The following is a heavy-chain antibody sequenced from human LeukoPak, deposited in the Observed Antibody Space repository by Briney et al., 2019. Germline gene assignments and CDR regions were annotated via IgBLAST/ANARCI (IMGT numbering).Heavy chain of an antibody. Sequence: SETLSLTCAVSGYSISSGYYWGWIRQPPRKGLEWIGSIYYSGITYYNPSLKRRVTISVDTSKNQFSLKVNSVTAADTAVYYCARVFVYYDRMVDSWGQGTLVTVSS. V-gene: IGHV4-38-2*01. CDR2: IYYSGIT. D-gene: IGHD3-22*01. J-gene: IGHJ4*02. CDR1: GYSISSGYY. CDR3: ARVFVYYDRMVDS.